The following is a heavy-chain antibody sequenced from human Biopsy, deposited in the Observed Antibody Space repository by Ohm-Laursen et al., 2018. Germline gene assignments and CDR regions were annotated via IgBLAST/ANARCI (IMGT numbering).Heavy chain of an antibody. CDR1: QFTFTNSW. D-gene: IGHD1-26*01. Sequence: SLRLSCAASQFTFTNSWMNWVRQAPGKGPEWVARIKSKVDGETTDYAAPVKGRFTISRDDSKKMLYLEMNSLKAEDTVVYYCSSDSGYKWELRAAGFDYWGRGTMVTVSA. CDR3: SSDSGYKWELRAAGFDY. J-gene: IGHJ4*02. CDR2: IKSKVDGETT. V-gene: IGHV3-15*01.